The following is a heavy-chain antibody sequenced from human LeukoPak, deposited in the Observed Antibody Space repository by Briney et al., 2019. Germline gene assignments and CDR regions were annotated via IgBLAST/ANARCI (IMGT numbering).Heavy chain of an antibody. CDR3: ARGSNDYVWGSYRRNWFDP. Sequence: SETLSLTCTVSGGSISSYYWSWIRQPPGKGLEWIGYIYYSGSTNYNPSLKSRVTISVDTSKNQFSLKLSSVTAADTAVCYCARGSNDYVWGSYRRNWFDPWGQGTLVTVSS. V-gene: IGHV4-59*08. CDR2: IYYSGST. J-gene: IGHJ5*02. CDR1: GGSISSYY. D-gene: IGHD3-16*02.